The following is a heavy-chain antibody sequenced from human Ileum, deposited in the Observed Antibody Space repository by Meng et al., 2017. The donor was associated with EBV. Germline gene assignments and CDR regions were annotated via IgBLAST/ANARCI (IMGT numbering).Heavy chain of an antibody. CDR2: VNTGNGKT. J-gene: IGHJ4*02. CDR1: GYTFTSYP. V-gene: IGHV1-3*04. D-gene: IGHD1-14*01. Sequence: QVHLVQSGAEVKKPGASVKVSCKASGYTFTSYPMHWVRQASGQRLQWMGWVNTGNGKTEYSQNFQGRVTITRDTSANTAYMELSSLRSEDTAVYYCASRPENDVGPFDYWGQGTLVTVSS. CDR3: ASRPENDVGPFDY.